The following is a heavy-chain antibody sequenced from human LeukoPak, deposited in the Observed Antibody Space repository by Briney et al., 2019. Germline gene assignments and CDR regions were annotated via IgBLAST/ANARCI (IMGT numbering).Heavy chain of an antibody. Sequence: GGSLRLSCAASGVTFSSYWMSWVRQAPGKGLEWVANIKQDGSEKYYVGSVKGRFTISRDNAKNSLYLQMNSLRAEDTAVYYCARGESMAGDASDIWGQGTMVTVSS. J-gene: IGHJ3*02. CDR3: ARGESMAGDASDI. V-gene: IGHV3-7*03. D-gene: IGHD2/OR15-2a*01. CDR2: IKQDGSEK. CDR1: GVTFSSYW.